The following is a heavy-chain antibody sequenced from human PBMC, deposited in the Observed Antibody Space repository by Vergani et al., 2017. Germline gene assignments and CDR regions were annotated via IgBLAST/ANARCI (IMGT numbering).Heavy chain of an antibody. CDR2: ISYDGSNK. CDR3: ARDRRIAAERYYYGMDV. Sequence: QVQLVESGGGVVQPGRSLRLSCAASGFTFSSYAMHWVRQAPGKGLEWVAVISYDGSNKYYADSVKGRFTISRDNSKNTLYLQMNSLRAEDTAVYYCARDRRIAAERYYYGMDVWGQGTTVTVSS. J-gene: IGHJ6*02. CDR1: GFTFSSYA. V-gene: IGHV3-30*01. D-gene: IGHD6-6*01.